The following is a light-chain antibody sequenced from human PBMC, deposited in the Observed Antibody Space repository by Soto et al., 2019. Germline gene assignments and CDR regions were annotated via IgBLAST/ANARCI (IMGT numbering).Light chain of an antibody. V-gene: IGLV2-11*01. J-gene: IGLJ1*01. Sequence: QSALTQPRSVSGSPGQSVTISCTGTSSDVGGYNYVSWYQQHPGKAPKLMIYDVSKRPSGVPDRFSGSKSGNTASLTISGLQAEDDDDYYCCSSAGSYTRVFGTGTKVTVL. CDR2: DVS. CDR3: CSSAGSYTRV. CDR1: SSDVGGYNY.